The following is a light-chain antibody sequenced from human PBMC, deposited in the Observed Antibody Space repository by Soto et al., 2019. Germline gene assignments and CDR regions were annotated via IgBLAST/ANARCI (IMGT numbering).Light chain of an antibody. V-gene: IGLV2-14*01. J-gene: IGLJ2*01. CDR3: SSYTSSSTPL. Sequence: QSVLTQPASVSGSPGQSITISCTGTSSDVGGYNYVSWYQQHPGKAPKLMIYEVSNRPSGVSNRFSGSKSGNTASLTISGLQAEDEADYYCSSYTSSSTPLFGGGTKLPS. CDR2: EVS. CDR1: SSDVGGYNY.